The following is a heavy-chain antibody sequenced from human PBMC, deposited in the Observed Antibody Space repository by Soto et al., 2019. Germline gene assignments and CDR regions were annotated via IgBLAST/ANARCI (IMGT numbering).Heavy chain of an antibody. J-gene: IGHJ3*02. CDR2: IFYSGST. V-gene: IGHV4-39*01. CDR3: ARPPTASLDAFAI. CDR1: GGSISSSRYY. Sequence: SETLSLTCTVSGGSISSSRYYWGWIRQPPGKGLEWIGSIFYSGSTYHNPSLKSRVTISVDTSKNQFSLKLSSVTAADTAVYYCARPPTASLDAFAIWGQGTMVTVSS.